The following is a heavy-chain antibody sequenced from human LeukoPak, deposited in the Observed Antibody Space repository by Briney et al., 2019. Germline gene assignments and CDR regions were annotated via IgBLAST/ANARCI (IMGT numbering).Heavy chain of an antibody. J-gene: IGHJ6*03. V-gene: IGHV4-39*02. CDR1: GGSISSSSYY. D-gene: IGHD2-15*01. CDR2: IYYSGST. Sequence: PSETLSLTCTVSGGSISSSSYYWGWIRQPPGKGLEWIGSIYYSGSTYYNPSLKSRVTISVDTSKNQFSLKLSSVTAADTAVYYCAREPRYCSGGSCYYYYYYMDVWGKGTTVTISS. CDR3: AREPRYCSGGSCYYYYYYMDV.